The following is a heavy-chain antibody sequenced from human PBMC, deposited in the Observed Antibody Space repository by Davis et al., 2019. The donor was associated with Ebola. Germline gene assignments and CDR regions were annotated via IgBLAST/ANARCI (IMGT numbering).Heavy chain of an antibody. D-gene: IGHD1-1*01. Sequence: DSVKGRFTISRDNSKNTLYLQMNSLRAEDTAVYYCARVTSMDVWGKGTTVTVSS. V-gene: IGHV3-30*01. CDR3: ARVTSMDV. J-gene: IGHJ6*04.